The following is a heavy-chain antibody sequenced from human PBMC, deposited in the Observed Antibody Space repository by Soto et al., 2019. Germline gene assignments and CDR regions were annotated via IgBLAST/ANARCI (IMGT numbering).Heavy chain of an antibody. CDR1: GGFVSSGSYY. CDR3: ARVERGTATTVVDAFDI. J-gene: IGHJ3*02. V-gene: IGHV4-34*01. CDR2: MSHSGGT. Sequence: QVQLQQWGAGLLKPSETLSLTCAVYGGFVSSGSYYWSWIQQPPGKGLEWIGEMSHSGGTHFNPSLKSRVTISVDTSKKQFSLKMSSVTAADTALYYCARVERGTATTVVDAFDIWGPGTMVTVSS. D-gene: IGHD1-1*01.